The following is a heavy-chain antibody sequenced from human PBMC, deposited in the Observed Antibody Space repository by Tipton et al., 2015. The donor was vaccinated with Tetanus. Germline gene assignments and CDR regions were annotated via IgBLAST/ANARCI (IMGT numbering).Heavy chain of an antibody. CDR2: IFYTGSA. CDR3: ARDHGITWGGMGYYYGMDV. CDR1: GDSITSSSYF. D-gene: IGHD3-16*01. V-gene: IGHV4-39*02. Sequence: TLSLTCTVSGDSITSSSYFWGWIRQPPGKGLEWVGHIFYTGSAHYNPSFESRVTISVDTSKNRFSLNLSSVTAADTAVYFCARDHGITWGGMGYYYGMDVWGQGTTVTVSS. J-gene: IGHJ6*02.